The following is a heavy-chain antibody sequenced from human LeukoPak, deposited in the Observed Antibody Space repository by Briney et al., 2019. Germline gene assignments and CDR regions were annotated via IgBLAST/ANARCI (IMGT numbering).Heavy chain of an antibody. D-gene: IGHD1-26*01. V-gene: IGHV4-30-2*01. CDR3: ARGRGVGAPSGYFDY. J-gene: IGHJ4*02. CDR1: GGSISSGGYY. Sequence: PSQTLSLTCTVSGGSISSGGYYWSWIRQPPGKGLEWIGYIYHSGSTYYNPSLKSRVTISVDRSKNQFSLKLTSVTAADTAVYYCARGRGVGAPSGYFDYWGQGTLVTVSS. CDR2: IYHSGST.